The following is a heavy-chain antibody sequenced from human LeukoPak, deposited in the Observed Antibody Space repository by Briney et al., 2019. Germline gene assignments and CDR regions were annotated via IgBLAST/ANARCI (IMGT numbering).Heavy chain of an antibody. J-gene: IGHJ4*02. CDR2: INHSGST. D-gene: IGHD3-9*01. V-gene: IGHV4-34*01. CDR3: ARGGLRYFDWLSV. CDR1: GGSFSGYY. Sequence: SETLSLTCAVYGGSFSGYYWSWIRQPPGKGLEWIGEINHSGSTNYNPSLKSRVTISVDTPKNQFSLKLSSVTAADTAVYYCARGGLRYFDWLSVWGQGTLVTVSS.